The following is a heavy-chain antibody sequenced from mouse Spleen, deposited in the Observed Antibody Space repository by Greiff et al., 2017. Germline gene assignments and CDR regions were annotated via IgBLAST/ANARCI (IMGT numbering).Heavy chain of an antibody. J-gene: IGHJ3*01. CDR1: GYTFTSYW. V-gene: IGHV1-72*01. CDR2: IDPNSGGT. CDR3: AIYYDYGGFAY. Sequence: QVQLKQPGAELVKPGASVKLSCKASGYTFTSYWMHWVKQRPGRGLEWIGRIDPNSGGTKYNEKFKSKATLTVDKPSSTAYMQLSSLTSEDSAVYYCAIYYDYGGFAYWGQGTLVTVSA. D-gene: IGHD2-4*01.